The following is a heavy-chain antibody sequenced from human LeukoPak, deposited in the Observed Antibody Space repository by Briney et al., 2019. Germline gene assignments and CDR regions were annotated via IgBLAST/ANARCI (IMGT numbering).Heavy chain of an antibody. Sequence: PGGSLRLSCAASGFTLSIYGMHWVRQAPGKGLEWVAVIWYDGSNKYYAESVKGRFTISRDNSKNTLYLQMNSLRAEDTAVYYCARVLSQYYYYYGMDVWGQGTTVTVSS. CDR1: GFTLSIYG. CDR3: ARVLSQYYYYYGMDV. J-gene: IGHJ6*02. CDR2: IWYDGSNK. D-gene: IGHD3-10*01. V-gene: IGHV3-33*01.